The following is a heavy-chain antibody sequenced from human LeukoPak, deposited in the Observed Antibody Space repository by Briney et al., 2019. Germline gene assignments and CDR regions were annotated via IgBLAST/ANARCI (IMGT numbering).Heavy chain of an antibody. CDR2: TNSGSSSS. Sequence: PGGSLRLSCATSGFPFSDFSMSWVRQAPGKGLEWISTTNSGSSSSDYAESVKGRFTISRDNSKNTLYLQMSSLRVEDTAMYYCAKQSYARSLGEGGPGTLVTVSS. CDR1: GFPFSDFS. J-gene: IGHJ4*02. CDR3: AKQSYARSLGE. V-gene: IGHV3-23*01. D-gene: IGHD2-8*01.